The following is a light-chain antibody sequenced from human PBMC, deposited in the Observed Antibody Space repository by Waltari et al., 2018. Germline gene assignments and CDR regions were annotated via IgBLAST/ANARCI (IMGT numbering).Light chain of an antibody. CDR1: NSNIGNNY. CDR3: GTWDSSLSGAV. V-gene: IGLV1-51*02. Sequence: QSVLTQPPSVSAAPGQRVTISCSGGNSNIGNNYVSLYRQFPGTAPKLLIYENTERPSGIPGRFSGSKSGTSATLDITGLQAGDEADYYCGTWDSSLSGAVFGGGTHLTVL. CDR2: ENT. J-gene: IGLJ7*01.